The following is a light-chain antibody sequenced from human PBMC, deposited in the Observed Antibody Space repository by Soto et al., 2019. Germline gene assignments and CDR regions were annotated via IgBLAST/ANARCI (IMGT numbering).Light chain of an antibody. Sequence: DIQMTQSPFSLSASVGDRVTITCRASRSINIFLNWYQQKPGGAPKLLIYSASTLQTGVPSRFTGSGSGTEFTLTISSLQSEDFAVYFCQQYNNWPPVTFGPGTKVDIK. V-gene: IGKV1-39*01. J-gene: IGKJ3*01. CDR2: SAS. CDR3: QQYNNWPPVT. CDR1: RSINIF.